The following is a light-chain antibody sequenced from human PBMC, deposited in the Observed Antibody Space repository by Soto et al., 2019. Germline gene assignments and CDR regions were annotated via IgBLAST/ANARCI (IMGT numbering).Light chain of an antibody. Sequence: DIQMTQSPSSLSASVGDRVTITCRASQSINNYLNWYQQKPGKAPKFLIYASSSLQSGAPSRFSGSGSGTDFTLTISSLQPEDFATYYCQQSYSTPTITFGQGTRLEIK. V-gene: IGKV1-39*01. CDR3: QQSYSTPTIT. CDR1: QSINNY. J-gene: IGKJ5*01. CDR2: ASS.